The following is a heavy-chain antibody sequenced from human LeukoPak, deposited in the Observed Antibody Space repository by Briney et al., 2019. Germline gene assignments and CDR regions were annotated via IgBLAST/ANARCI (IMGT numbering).Heavy chain of an antibody. J-gene: IGHJ4*02. CDR1: GYTFTSYG. CDR3: ARGRWVGDTFGDLDY. CDR2: ISAYNGNT. Sequence: ASVKVSCKASGYTFTSYGISWVRQAPGQGLEWMGWISAYNGNTNYAQKLQGRVTMTTDTSTSTAYMKLRSLRSDDTAVYYCARGRWVGDTFGDLDYWGQGTLVTFSS. V-gene: IGHV1-18*01. D-gene: IGHD1-26*01.